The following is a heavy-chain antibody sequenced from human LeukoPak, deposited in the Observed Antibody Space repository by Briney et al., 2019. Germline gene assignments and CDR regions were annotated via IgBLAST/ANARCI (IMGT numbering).Heavy chain of an antibody. J-gene: IGHJ4*02. V-gene: IGHV4-59*01. CDR2: IFYSGST. Sequence: SETLSLTCTVSGGSISSYYWSWIRQSPGKGLEWIGYIFYSGSTNYNPSLKSRVTISIDTSKNHFSLKLSSVTAADTAMYYCAGGFDSNPDYWGQGTLVTVSS. CDR1: GGSISSYY. CDR3: AGGFDSNPDY. D-gene: IGHD3-16*01.